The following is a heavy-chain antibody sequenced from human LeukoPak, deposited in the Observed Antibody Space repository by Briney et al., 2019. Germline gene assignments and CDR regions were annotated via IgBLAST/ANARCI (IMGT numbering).Heavy chain of an antibody. CDR1: GFTFSSYW. V-gene: IGHV3-74*01. CDR3: ARGFLGGCSGGSCYSGY. Sequence: PGGSLRLSCAASGFTFSSYWMHWVRQAPGKGLVWVSRITTDGSSTAYADFVKGRFTISRDNAKNTLYLQMNSLRAEDTAVHFCARGFLGGCSGGSCYSGYWGQGTLLTVSS. CDR2: ITTDGSST. D-gene: IGHD2-15*01. J-gene: IGHJ4*02.